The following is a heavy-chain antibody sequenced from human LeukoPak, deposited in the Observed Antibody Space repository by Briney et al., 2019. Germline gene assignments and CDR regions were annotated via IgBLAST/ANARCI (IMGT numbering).Heavy chain of an antibody. V-gene: IGHV4-30-4*08. CDR1: GGSISSGDYY. CDR2: IYYSGST. Sequence: PSETLSLTCTISGGSISSGDYYWSWIRQPPGKGLEWIGYIYYSGSTYYNPSLKSRVTISVDTSKNQFSLKLSSVTAADTAVYYCARGGFGELSGGWFDPWGQGTLVTVSS. D-gene: IGHD3-10*01. CDR3: ARGGFGELSGGWFDP. J-gene: IGHJ5*02.